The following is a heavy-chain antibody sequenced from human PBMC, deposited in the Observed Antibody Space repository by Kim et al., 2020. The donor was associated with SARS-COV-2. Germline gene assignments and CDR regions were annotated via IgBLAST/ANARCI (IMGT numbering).Heavy chain of an antibody. J-gene: IGHJ6*03. Sequence: YSADSVKGRFTIARHNSKNTLYLQMNSLRAEDTAVYYCAREGSYYYYMDVWGKGTTVTVSS. V-gene: IGHV3-53*04. CDR3: AREGSYYYYMDV.